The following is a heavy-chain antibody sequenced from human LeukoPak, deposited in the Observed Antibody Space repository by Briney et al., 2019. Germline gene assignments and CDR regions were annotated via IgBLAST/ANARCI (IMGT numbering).Heavy chain of an antibody. D-gene: IGHD3-3*01. Sequence: PGGSLRLSCAASGFTFSSYAMSWVRQAPGKGLEWVSAISGSGGSTYYADSVKGRFTISRDNSKNTLYLQMNSLRAEDTAVYYCAKDYVRHVLRFLEWLFTFDYWGQGTLVTVSS. J-gene: IGHJ4*02. V-gene: IGHV3-23*01. CDR3: AKDYVRHVLRFLEWLFTFDY. CDR2: ISGSGGST. CDR1: GFTFSSYA.